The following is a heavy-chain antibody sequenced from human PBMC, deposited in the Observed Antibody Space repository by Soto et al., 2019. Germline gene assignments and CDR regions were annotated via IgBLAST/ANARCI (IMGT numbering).Heavy chain of an antibody. CDR2: IYYTGST. CDR3: ARAEGYYDILTGYYNAYYFDY. Sequence: SGTLSLTCPFAGGFVRIRGCYLIWIRQHPGNCLEWIGYIYYTGSTYYNPSLKSRVTISVDTSKNQFSLRLSSVTAADTAVYYCARAEGYYDILTGYYNAYYFDYWGQGTLVTVSS. V-gene: IGHV4-31*03. J-gene: IGHJ4*02. CDR1: GGFVRIRGCY. D-gene: IGHD3-9*01.